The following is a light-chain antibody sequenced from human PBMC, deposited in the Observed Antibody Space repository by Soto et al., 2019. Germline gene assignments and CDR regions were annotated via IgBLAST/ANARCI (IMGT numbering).Light chain of an antibody. V-gene: IGLV2-11*01. Sequence: QSALTQPASLSGSPGQSITISCTGTSSDIGGYNYVSWYQQHPGKAPKLMIYDVSKRPSGVPDRFSGSKSGNTASLTISGLQAEDEADYYCCSYAGTYTWVFGGGTKLTVL. CDR1: SSDIGGYNY. CDR2: DVS. CDR3: CSYAGTYTWV. J-gene: IGLJ3*02.